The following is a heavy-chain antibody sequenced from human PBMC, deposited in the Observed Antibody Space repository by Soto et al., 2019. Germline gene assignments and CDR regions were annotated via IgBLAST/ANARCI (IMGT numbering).Heavy chain of an antibody. CDR1: GFTFSDYY. CDR3: ARPQEGIAVAGNDAFDI. CDR2: ITSSGTTI. V-gene: IGHV3-11*01. D-gene: IGHD6-19*01. Sequence: PGGSLRLSCAASGFTFSDYYMIWIRQAPGKGLEWISYITSSGTTISYADSVKGRFTISRDNAKNSLYLQMNSLRAEDTAVYYCARPQEGIAVAGNDAFDIWGQGTMVTVSS. J-gene: IGHJ3*02.